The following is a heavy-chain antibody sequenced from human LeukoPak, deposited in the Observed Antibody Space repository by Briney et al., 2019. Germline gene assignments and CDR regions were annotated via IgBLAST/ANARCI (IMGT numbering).Heavy chain of an antibody. CDR2: ISSNGGST. J-gene: IGHJ3*02. D-gene: IGHD4/OR15-4a*01. Sequence: GGSLRLSCAASGFTFSSYAMHWVRQSPGKGLEYVSAISSNGGSTYYANSVKGRFTISRDNSKNTLYLEMGSLRAEDMAVYYCARGSPNGAFDIWGQGTMVTVSS. CDR3: ARGSPNGAFDI. V-gene: IGHV3-64*01. CDR1: GFTFSSYA.